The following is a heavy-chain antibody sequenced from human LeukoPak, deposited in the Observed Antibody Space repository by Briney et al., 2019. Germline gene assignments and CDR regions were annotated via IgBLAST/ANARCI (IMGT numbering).Heavy chain of an antibody. CDR2: IYNSGTT. CDR1: GFTVSNNY. CDR3: AKDRGVGDGYNRDY. D-gene: IGHD5-12*01. Sequence: GGSLRLSCVVSGFTVSNNYMNWVRQAPGKGLEWLSVIYNSGTTYYADSVRGRFTVSRDNSKNTLYLHMNSLRAGDTAVYYCAKDRGVGDGYNRDYWGQGTLVTVSS. J-gene: IGHJ4*02. V-gene: IGHV3-66*01.